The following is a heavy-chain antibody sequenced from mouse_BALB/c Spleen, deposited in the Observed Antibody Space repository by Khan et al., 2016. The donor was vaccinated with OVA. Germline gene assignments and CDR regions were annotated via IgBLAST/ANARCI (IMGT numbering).Heavy chain of an antibody. D-gene: IGHD2-4*01. CDR3: AREGLRGSVVSY. CDR2: IYPGDGST. Sequence: QVQLQQSGPELVKPGALVKISCKASGYTFTAYDINWLKQRPGQGLEWIGWIYPGDGSTKYNENFKGKATLTADKSSNTAFLQPNSLTSAQPAVYLCAREGLRGSVVSYWGQGTSVSVSS. CDR1: GYTFTAYD. V-gene: IGHV1S56*01. J-gene: IGHJ4*01.